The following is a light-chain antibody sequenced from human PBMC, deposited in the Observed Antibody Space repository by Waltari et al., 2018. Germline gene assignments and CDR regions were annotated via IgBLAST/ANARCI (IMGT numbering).Light chain of an antibody. V-gene: IGKV1-5*03. CDR3: QQYNSYSRT. J-gene: IGKJ1*01. CDR2: KAS. CDR1: QSISSW. Sequence: DIQMTQSPSTLSASVGDRVTITCRASQSISSWLAWYQQKPGKAPKLLIYKASSLERGVPSRFSGSGSGTEFTLTISSLQPDDFATYYCQQYNSYSRTFGQGTKVEIK.